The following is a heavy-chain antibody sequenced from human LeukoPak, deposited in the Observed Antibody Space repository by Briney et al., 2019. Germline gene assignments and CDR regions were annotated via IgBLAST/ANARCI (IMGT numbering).Heavy chain of an antibody. J-gene: IGHJ5*02. CDR2: ISGSGGST. CDR1: GFTFSSYT. D-gene: IGHD3-16*01. Sequence: GGSLRLSCAASGFTFSSYTMSWVRQAPGKGVEGVSAISGSGGSTYYADSVKGRFTISRDNSENTLYLQMNSLRAEDTAVYYCAKDWGSSILTNNWFDPWGQGTLVTVSS. V-gene: IGHV3-23*01. CDR3: AKDWGSSILTNNWFDP.